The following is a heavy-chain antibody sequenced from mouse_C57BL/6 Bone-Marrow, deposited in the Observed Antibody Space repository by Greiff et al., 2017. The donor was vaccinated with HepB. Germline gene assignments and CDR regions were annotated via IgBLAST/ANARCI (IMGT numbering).Heavy chain of an antibody. J-gene: IGHJ2*01. V-gene: IGHV1-59*01. D-gene: IGHD1-1*01. CDR1: GYTFTSYW. Sequence: QVQLQQPGAELVRPGTSVKLSCKASGYTFTSYWMHWVKQRPGQGLEWIGVIDPSDSYTNYNQKFKGKATLTVDTSSSTAYMQLSSLTSEDSAVYYSARRVYYSDDYFDYWGQGTTLTVSS. CDR2: IDPSDSYT. CDR3: ARRVYYSDDYFDY.